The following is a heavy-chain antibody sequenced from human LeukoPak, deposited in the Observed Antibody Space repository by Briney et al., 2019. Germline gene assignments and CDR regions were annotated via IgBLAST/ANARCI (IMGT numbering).Heavy chain of an antibody. D-gene: IGHD1-26*01. J-gene: IGHJ4*02. CDR3: ARIVGVTDYFDY. V-gene: IGHV4-39*01. Sequence: SETLSLTCTVSGDSSSSSSYYWAWIRQPPGKGLEWIGSIYYSGSTSYNPSLKSRVTISVDTSKNQFSLKLTSVTAADTAVYYCARIVGVTDYFDYCGQGTLVTVSS. CDR1: GDSSSSSSYY. CDR2: IYYSGST.